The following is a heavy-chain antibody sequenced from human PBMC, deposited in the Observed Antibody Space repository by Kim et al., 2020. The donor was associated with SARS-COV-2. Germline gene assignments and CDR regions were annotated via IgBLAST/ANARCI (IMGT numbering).Heavy chain of an antibody. CDR3: HRGGATVTRSYYYYYGMDV. D-gene: IGHD4-17*01. J-gene: IGHJ6*02. CDR2: INPNSGGT. V-gene: IGHV1-2*06. Sequence: ASVKVSCKASGYTFTGYYMHWVRQAPGQGLEWMGRINPNSGGTNYAQKFQGRVTMTRDTSISTAYMELSRLRSDDTAVYYCHRGGATVTRSYYYYYGMDVWGQGTTVTVSS. CDR1: GYTFTGYY.